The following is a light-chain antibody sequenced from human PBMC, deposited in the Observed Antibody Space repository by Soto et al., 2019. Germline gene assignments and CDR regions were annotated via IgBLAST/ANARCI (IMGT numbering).Light chain of an antibody. V-gene: IGLV2-11*01. Sequence: QSALTQPRSVSGSPGQSVTISCTGTSSDVGGYKYVSWYQQNLGKAPKLMIYEVSKRPSGVPDRFSGSKSGNTASLTISGLQAEDEADYYCCSYTASSLYVFATGIKVTVL. CDR1: SSDVGGYKY. J-gene: IGLJ1*01. CDR2: EVS. CDR3: CSYTASSLYV.